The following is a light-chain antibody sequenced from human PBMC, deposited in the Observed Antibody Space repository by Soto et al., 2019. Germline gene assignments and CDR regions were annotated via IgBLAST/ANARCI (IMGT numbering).Light chain of an antibody. CDR1: SSNIGNNY. V-gene: IGLV1-51*02. CDR3: GTWDSSLSAGGV. Sequence: QSVLTQPPSVSAAPGQKVTISCSGSSSNIGNNYVSWYQQLPGTAPKLLIYENNKRPSGIPDRFSGSKSGTSATLGITGLQTGDEADYYCGTWDSSLSAGGVFGTGTKLT. J-gene: IGLJ1*01. CDR2: ENN.